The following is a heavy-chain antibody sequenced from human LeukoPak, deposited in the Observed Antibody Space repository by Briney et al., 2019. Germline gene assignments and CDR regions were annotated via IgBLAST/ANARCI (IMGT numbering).Heavy chain of an antibody. CDR1: GGTFTSCA. D-gene: IGHD3-22*01. CDR3: AGGKQYYYDSSGYYPFDY. CDR2: IIPILGIA. V-gene: IGHV1-69*04. Sequence: VKVSCKASGGTFTSCAISWVRQAPGQGLEWMGRIIPILGIADYAQKFQGRVTITADKSTSTAYMELSSLRSEDTAVYYCAGGKQYYYDSSGYYPFDYWGQGTLVTVSS. J-gene: IGHJ4*02.